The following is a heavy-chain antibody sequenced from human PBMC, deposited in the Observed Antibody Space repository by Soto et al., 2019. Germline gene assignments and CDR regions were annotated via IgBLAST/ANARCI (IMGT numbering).Heavy chain of an antibody. J-gene: IGHJ4*02. CDR1: CGSISSGGYY. V-gene: IGHV4-31*03. D-gene: IGHD3-9*01. CDR2: IYYGGST. CDR3: ARKILTGYYQY. Sequence: SETLSLTCTVSCGSISSGGYYWSWIRQHPGKGLEWIGYIYYGGSTYYNPSLKSRVTISVDTSKNQFSLKLSSVTAADTAVYYCARKILTGYYQYWGQGTLVTVSS.